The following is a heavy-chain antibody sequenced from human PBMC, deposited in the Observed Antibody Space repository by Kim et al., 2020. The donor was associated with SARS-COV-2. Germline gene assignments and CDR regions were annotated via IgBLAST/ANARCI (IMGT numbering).Heavy chain of an antibody. J-gene: IGHJ6*02. CDR1: GFTFSSYS. CDR2: ISSSSSYI. D-gene: IGHD6-13*01. Sequence: GGSLRLSCAASGFTFSSYSMNWVRQAPGKGLEWVSSISSSSSYIYYADSVKGRFTISRDNAKNSLYLQMNSLRAEDTAVYYCARDSSTHIAAAGTSYYGMDVWGQGTTVTVSS. CDR3: ARDSSTHIAAAGTSYYGMDV. V-gene: IGHV3-21*01.